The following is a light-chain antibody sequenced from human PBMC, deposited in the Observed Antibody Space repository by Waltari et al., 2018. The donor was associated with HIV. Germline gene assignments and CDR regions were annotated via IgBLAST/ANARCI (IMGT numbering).Light chain of an antibody. CDR1: SRDGGSYNL. J-gene: IGLJ3*02. CDR3: CSYAGSGRGV. Sequence: QSALTQPASVSGSPGQSIAISCTGTSRDGGSYNLVSWYQQYPRHAPTLMIYEVTTRPSGVAIRFSASKSGNTASLPISGLQAEDEADYSCCSYAGSGRGVFGGGTKLTVL. V-gene: IGLV2-23*02. CDR2: EVT.